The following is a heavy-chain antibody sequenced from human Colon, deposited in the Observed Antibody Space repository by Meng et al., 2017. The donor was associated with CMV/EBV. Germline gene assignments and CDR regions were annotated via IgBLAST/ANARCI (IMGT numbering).Heavy chain of an antibody. J-gene: IGHJ4*02. CDR2: IKQDGSEK. V-gene: IGHV3-7*01. CDR3: ARNARGSGY. Sequence: GESLKISCAASGFTFSTSCMTWVRQAPGKGLEWVANIKQDGSEKYYVDSVKGRFTISRDNAKNSLFLQMNSLRAEDTAMYYCARNARGSGYWGQGTLVTVSS. D-gene: IGHD3-10*01. CDR1: GFTFSTSC.